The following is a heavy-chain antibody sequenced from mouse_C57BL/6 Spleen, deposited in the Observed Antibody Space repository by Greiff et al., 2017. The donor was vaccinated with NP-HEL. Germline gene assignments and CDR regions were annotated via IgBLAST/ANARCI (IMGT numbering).Heavy chain of an antibody. CDR3: ARRSSNYYLDY. Sequence: EVQLQQSGPELVKPGASVKISCKASGYTFTDYYMNWVKQSHGKSLEWIGDINPNNGGTSYNQKFKGKATLTVDKSSSTAYMELRSLTSEDSAVYYGARRSSNYYLDYWGQGTTLTVSS. CDR1: GYTFTDYY. D-gene: IGHD2-5*01. J-gene: IGHJ2*01. CDR2: INPNNGGT. V-gene: IGHV1-26*01.